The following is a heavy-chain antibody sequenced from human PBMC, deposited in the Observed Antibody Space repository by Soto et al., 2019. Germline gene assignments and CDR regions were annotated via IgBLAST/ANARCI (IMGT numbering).Heavy chain of an antibody. J-gene: IGHJ4*02. CDR3: ARDQDGAGGTAHY. CDR1: GFTLRNYW. Sequence: EVQLVESGGGLVQPGGSLRLSCVASGFTLRNYWMHWFRQAPGKGLVWVSRITNDGSTTYYADSVKGRFTISRDNAKNTLYLQVNSLRVEDTAVYYCARDQDGAGGTAHYCGQGTLVTVS. CDR2: ITNDGSTT. V-gene: IGHV3-74*01. D-gene: IGHD1-26*01.